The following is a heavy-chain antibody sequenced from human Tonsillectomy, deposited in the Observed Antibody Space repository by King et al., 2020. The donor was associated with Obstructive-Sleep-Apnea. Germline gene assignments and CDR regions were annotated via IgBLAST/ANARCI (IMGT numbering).Heavy chain of an antibody. CDR3: AKDRRTVTRGYYYYGMDV. J-gene: IGHJ6*02. CDR1: GFTFSSYG. Sequence: VQLVESGGGVVQPGRSLRLSCAASGFTFSSYGMHWVRQAPGKGLEWVAFIRYDGSNKYYADSVKGRFTISRDNSKNTLYLQMNSLRAEDTAVYYCAKDRRTVTRGYYYYGMDVWGQGTTVTVSS. CDR2: IRYDGSNK. D-gene: IGHD4-11*01. V-gene: IGHV3-30*02.